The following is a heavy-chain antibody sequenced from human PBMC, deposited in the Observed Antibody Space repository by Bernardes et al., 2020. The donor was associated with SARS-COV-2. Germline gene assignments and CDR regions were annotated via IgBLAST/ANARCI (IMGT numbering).Heavy chain of an antibody. D-gene: IGHD3-22*01. CDR3: ARGAYDSRGGYYFYGMDV. Sequence: GGSLRLSCAASGFTFSSYSLNWVRQAPGKGLEWVSYITRSSSSIYYADSVKGRFTISRDNAKNSLYLQMNSLRAEDTAVYYCARGAYDSRGGYYFYGMDVWGQGTTVTVSS. V-gene: IGHV3-48*04. CDR1: GFTFSSYS. CDR2: ITRSSSSI. J-gene: IGHJ6*02.